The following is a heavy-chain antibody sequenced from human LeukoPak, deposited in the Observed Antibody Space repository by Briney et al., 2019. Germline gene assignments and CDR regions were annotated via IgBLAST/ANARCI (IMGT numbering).Heavy chain of an antibody. Sequence: GGSLRLSCAASGFTFSSYWMHWVRQAPGKGLVWVSRINSDGSSTSYADSVKSRFTISRDNAKNTLYLQMNSLRAEDTAVYYCARVDYYDSSGYYRWGQGTLVTVSS. CDR3: ARVDYYDSSGYYR. J-gene: IGHJ4*02. CDR2: INSDGSST. V-gene: IGHV3-74*01. D-gene: IGHD3-22*01. CDR1: GFTFSSYW.